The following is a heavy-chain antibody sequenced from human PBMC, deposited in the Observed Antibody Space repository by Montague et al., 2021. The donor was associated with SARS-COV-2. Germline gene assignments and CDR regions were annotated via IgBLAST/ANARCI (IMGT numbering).Heavy chain of an antibody. V-gene: IGHV4-38-2*02. D-gene: IGHD3-10*01. CDR1: GYSISSGYC. J-gene: IGHJ5*02. Sequence: SETLSLTCTVSGYSISSGYCWGWIRQPPGKGLEWIGSIYHSGSTYYNPSLKGRVTISVDTSKNQFSLKLSSVTAADTAVYYCARDCYDYGSGSYQRWFDPWGQGTLVTVSS. CDR2: IYHSGST. CDR3: ARDCYDYGSGSYQRWFDP.